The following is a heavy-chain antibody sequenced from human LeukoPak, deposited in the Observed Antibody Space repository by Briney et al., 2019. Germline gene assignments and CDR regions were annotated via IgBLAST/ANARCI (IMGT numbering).Heavy chain of an antibody. J-gene: IGHJ4*02. CDR3: ARLLYDFGDHYIDF. V-gene: IGHV4-39*02. CDR1: GGSIRNKSYY. D-gene: IGHD4-17*01. Sequence: SETLSLTCSVSGGSIRNKSYYWAWIRQPPGKGLEWIGNIYYNGDTHTNASLKSRVTQSVETSRNHFSLKLRSATAADTAVYYCARLLYDFGDHYIDFWGQGTLVIVSS. CDR2: IYYNGDT.